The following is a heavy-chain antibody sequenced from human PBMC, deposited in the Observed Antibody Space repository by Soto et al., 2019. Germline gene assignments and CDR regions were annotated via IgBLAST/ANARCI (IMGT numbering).Heavy chain of an antibody. D-gene: IGHD2-15*01. V-gene: IGHV1-18*01. CDR3: AVLVVVAASFDYYYYGMDV. J-gene: IGHJ6*02. Sequence: VASVKVSCKASGYTFTSYGISWVRQAAGQGLEWMGWISAYNGNTNYAQKLQGRVTMTTDTSTSTAYMELRSLRSDDTAVYYCAVLVVVAASFDYYYYGMDVWGQGTTVTVSS. CDR1: GYTFTSYG. CDR2: ISAYNGNT.